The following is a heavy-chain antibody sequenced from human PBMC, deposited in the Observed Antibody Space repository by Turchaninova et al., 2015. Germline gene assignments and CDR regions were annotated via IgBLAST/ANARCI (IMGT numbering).Heavy chain of an antibody. CDR2: ISFDGSIE. V-gene: IGHV3-30*18. J-gene: IGHJ5*02. CDR1: RFTFRSYD. Sequence: GGGVVQPGNSLRLSCAAHRFTFRSYDMHLVRQAPGKGLEWVAVISFDGSIEVYADSVKGRFTISRDISKNTLYLQMNSLRAEDTAVYFCAKDLAQGYCSGGSCYTHNYFDTWGQGTLVTVSS. CDR3: AKDLAQGYCSGGSCYTHNYFDT. D-gene: IGHD2-15*01.